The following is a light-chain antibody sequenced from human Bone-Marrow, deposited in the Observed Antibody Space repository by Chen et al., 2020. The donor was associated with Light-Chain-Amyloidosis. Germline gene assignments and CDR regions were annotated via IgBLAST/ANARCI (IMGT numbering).Light chain of an antibody. Sequence: YELTQPPSVSVSPGQTARITCSGDDLPTKYAYWYQQKPGQAPVLVIHRDTERPSGISERYAGSSAGTPAVVTISGVQAEDEADYHCQSADSSGTYEVIVGGGTKLTVL. CDR3: QSADSSGTYEVI. CDR1: DLPTKY. J-gene: IGLJ2*01. V-gene: IGLV3-25*03. CDR2: RDT.